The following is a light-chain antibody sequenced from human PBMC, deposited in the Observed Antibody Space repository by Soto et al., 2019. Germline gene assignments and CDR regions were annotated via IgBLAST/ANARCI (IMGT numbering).Light chain of an antibody. J-gene: IGLJ2*01. CDR2: EVS. V-gene: IGLV2-14*01. Sequence: QSALTQPASVSGSPGQSITISCTGTSSDVGGYDYVSWYQQHPGKAPELMIYEVSNRPSGVSFRFSGSKSGSTAALTISGLQAEDEAVYYCSSYTSSNTLVFGGGTQLTVL. CDR1: SSDVGGYDY. CDR3: SSYTSSNTLV.